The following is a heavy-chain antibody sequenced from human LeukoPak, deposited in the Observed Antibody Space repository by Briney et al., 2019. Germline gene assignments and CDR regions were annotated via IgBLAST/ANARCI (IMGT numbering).Heavy chain of an antibody. V-gene: IGHV1-8*03. CDR1: GYTFASYA. CDR3: ARVMWELPMVYYYYYMDV. Sequence: ASVKVSCKASGYTFASYAMNWVRQATGQGLEWMGWMNPNSGNTGYAQKFQGRVTITRNTSISTAYMELSSLRSEDTAVYYCARVMWELPMVYYYYYMDVWGKGTTVTVSS. CDR2: MNPNSGNT. D-gene: IGHD1-26*01. J-gene: IGHJ6*03.